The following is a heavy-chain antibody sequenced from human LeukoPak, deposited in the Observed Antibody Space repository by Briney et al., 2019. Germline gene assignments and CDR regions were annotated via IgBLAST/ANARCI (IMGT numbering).Heavy chain of an antibody. CDR3: ARDKSGGGYYYEDVVYFDY. CDR2: IIPIFGIA. V-gene: IGHV1-69*04. CDR1: GGTFSSYA. J-gene: IGHJ4*02. Sequence: ASVKVSCKASGGTFSSYANSWVRQAPGQGLEWMGRIIPIFGIANYAQKFQGRVTITADKSTSTAYMELSSLRSKDTAVYYCARDKSGGGYYYEDVVYFDYWGQGTLVTVSS. D-gene: IGHD3-22*01.